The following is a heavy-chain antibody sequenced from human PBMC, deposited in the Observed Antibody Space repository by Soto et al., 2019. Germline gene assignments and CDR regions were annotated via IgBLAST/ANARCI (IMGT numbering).Heavy chain of an antibody. D-gene: IGHD2-15*01. Sequence: VQLVESGGGLVQPGGSLRLSCAASGFTVSSKYMSWVRQAPGKGLEWVSLIQSGGPTYYADSVKGRFTISRDTSENTVHLQMDSLRAEDTAVYYCAREDVLCDGGRCYGVPLAVWGKGTTVTVSS. J-gene: IGHJ6*04. CDR2: IQSGGPT. CDR1: GFTVSSKY. V-gene: IGHV3-66*01. CDR3: AREDVLCDGGRCYGVPLAV.